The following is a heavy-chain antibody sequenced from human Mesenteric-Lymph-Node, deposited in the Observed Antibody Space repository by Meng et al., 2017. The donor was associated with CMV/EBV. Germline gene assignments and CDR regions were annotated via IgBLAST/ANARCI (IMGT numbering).Heavy chain of an antibody. CDR3: ARGGLDYYGVGNHYAGYFYYGVDV. D-gene: IGHD3-10*01. V-gene: IGHV3-53*01. Sequence: GGSLRLSCVASGFTVTANYMSWVHQAPGKGLEWVSVIYGVGRTYYADSVKGRFTISRDSSKNTLYLQMNSLRAEDTAVYFCARGGLDYYGVGNHYAGYFYYGVDVWGQGTTVTVSS. J-gene: IGHJ6*02. CDR2: IYGVGRT. CDR1: GFTVTANY.